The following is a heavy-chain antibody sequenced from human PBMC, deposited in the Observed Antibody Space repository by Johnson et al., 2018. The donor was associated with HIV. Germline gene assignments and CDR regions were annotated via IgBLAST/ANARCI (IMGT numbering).Heavy chain of an antibody. CDR1: EFTFSSYA. Sequence: VQLVESGGGLAQPGGSLRLSCAASEFTFSSYAMSWVRQAPGKGLEWVSGIRNDGSATTYADSVKGRFTISSDNSRNALYLQINSLRAEDTAVYYCAKPPSMGADAFDIWGQGTMVTVSS. V-gene: IGHV3-23*04. J-gene: IGHJ3*02. CDR3: AKPPSMGADAFDI. D-gene: IGHD3-16*01. CDR2: IRNDGSAT.